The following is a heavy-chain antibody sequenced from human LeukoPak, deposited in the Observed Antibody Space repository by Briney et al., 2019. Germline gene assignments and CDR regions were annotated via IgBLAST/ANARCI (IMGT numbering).Heavy chain of an antibody. D-gene: IGHD3-9*01. CDR1: GFTVSSNY. V-gene: IGHV3-66*02. CDR3: ATSEHVLRYFDWLN. CDR2: IYSGGST. Sequence: GGSLRLSCAASGFTVSSNYMSWVRQAPGKGLEWVSVIYSGGSTYYADSVKGRFTISRDNSKNTLYLQMNSLRAEDTAVYYCATSEHVLRYFDWLNWGQGTLVTVSP. J-gene: IGHJ4*02.